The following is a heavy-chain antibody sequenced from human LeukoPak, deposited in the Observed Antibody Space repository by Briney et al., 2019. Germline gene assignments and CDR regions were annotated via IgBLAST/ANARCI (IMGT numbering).Heavy chain of an antibody. CDR3: TRTYGGNSDYYMDV. CDR2: IRSKAYGGTT. D-gene: IGHD4-23*01. CDR1: GFTFGDYA. V-gene: IGHV3-49*04. Sequence: GCLRLSCTASGFTFGDYAMSWVRPAPGKGLEWVGFIRSKAYGGTTECAASVKGRFTISRDDSKSIAYLQMNSLKTEDTAVYYCTRTYGGNSDYYMDVWGKGTTVTISS. J-gene: IGHJ6*03.